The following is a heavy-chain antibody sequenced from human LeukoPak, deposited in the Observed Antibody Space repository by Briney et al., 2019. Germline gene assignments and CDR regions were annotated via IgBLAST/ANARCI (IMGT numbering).Heavy chain of an antibody. J-gene: IGHJ3*01. Sequence: GGSLRLSCTASGFTFSSYAMTWVRQAPGKGLEWVSSITSNSRTSYGDSVKGRFTISRDNSKNTAYLQMDSLRAEDTAIFYCGRDPNGNYVGAFEFWSRGTMVTV. V-gene: IGHV3-23*01. CDR1: GFTFSSYA. D-gene: IGHD4-11*01. CDR2: ITSNSRT. CDR3: GRDPNGNYVGAFEF.